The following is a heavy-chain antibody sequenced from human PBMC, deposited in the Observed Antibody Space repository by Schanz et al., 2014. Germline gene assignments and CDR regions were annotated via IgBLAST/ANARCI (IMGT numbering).Heavy chain of an antibody. Sequence: QVQLVQSGAEVKKPGASVKVSCKASGYTFSTYVVVCVRQAPGQGLEWLGRIMPLRGIGNNAWKFQDRLTITADKSMNITYMELSSLGTEDTAVYYCTRLRRADPNGFDVWGQGTTVTVS. CDR2: IMPLRGIG. D-gene: IGHD6-19*01. J-gene: IGHJ6*02. CDR3: TRLRRADPNGFDV. V-gene: IGHV1-69*09. CDR1: GYTFSTYV.